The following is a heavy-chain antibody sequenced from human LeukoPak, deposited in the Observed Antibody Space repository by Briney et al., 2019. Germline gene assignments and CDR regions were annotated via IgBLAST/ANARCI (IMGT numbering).Heavy chain of an antibody. Sequence: ASVKVSCKASGYIFTDDAIQWVRQAPGQGLEWMGWINAGNGKTKYSQKFQGRVTITRDTSASTAYMELSGLRSDDTAVYYCARARWTSTVTTYYLDFWGQGTLVTVSS. CDR1: GYIFTDDA. CDR3: ARARWTSTVTTYYLDF. CDR2: INAGNGKT. D-gene: IGHD4-17*01. V-gene: IGHV1-3*01. J-gene: IGHJ4*02.